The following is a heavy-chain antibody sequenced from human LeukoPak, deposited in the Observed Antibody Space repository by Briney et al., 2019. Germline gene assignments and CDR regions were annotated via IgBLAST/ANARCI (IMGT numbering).Heavy chain of an antibody. V-gene: IGHV1-2*02. CDR3: ARDGGYCSSTSCYRSWFDP. J-gene: IGHJ5*02. CDR1: GYTFTGYY. CDR2: INPNSGGT. Sequence: ASVKVSCKASGYTFTGYYMHWVRQAPGQGLEWMGWINPNSGGTNYAQKFQGRATMTRDTSTSTAYMGLSRLRSDDTAVYYCARDGGYCSSTSCYRSWFDPWGQGTLVTVSS. D-gene: IGHD2-2*01.